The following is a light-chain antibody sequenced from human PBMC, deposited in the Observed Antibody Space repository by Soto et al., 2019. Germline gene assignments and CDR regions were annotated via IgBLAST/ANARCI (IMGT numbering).Light chain of an antibody. J-gene: IGKJ1*01. Sequence: IVLTQSPGTLSLSPGERATLSCRASQSVSSSYLAWYQQKPGQAPRLLIYGASSRATGIPDRFSGSGSGTDFTLNISRLEPEDFAIYFCQQYNNWPPDRTFGQGTKVEIK. CDR1: QSVSSSY. V-gene: IGKV3-20*01. CDR2: GAS. CDR3: QQYNNWPPDRT.